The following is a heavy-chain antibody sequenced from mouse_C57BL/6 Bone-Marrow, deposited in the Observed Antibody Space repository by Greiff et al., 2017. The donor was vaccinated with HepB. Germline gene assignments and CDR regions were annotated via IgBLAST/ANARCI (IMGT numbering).Heavy chain of an antibody. CDR1: GFTFSSYA. Sequence: EVQLVESGGGLVKPGGSLKLSCAASGFTFSSYAMSWVRQTPEKRLEWVATISDGGSYTYYPDNVKGRFTISRDNAKNNLYLQMSHLKSEDTAMYYCARWTTGGAYWGQGTLVTVSA. V-gene: IGHV5-4*01. CDR3: ARWTTGGAY. D-gene: IGHD1-1*01. CDR2: ISDGGSYT. J-gene: IGHJ3*01.